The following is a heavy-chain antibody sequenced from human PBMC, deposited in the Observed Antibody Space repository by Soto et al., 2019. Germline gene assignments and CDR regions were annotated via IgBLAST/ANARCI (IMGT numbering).Heavy chain of an antibody. V-gene: IGHV4-59*01. CDR2: VYYSGST. Sequence: SETLSLTCTVSGGSINNYYWSWIRQPPGKGLEYIGYVYYSGSTSYNPSLESRVTISLDTSKNQFSLRPNSVTAADTAEYYCARLGRPDYYGSGTYYPLFDYWGPGTLVTVSS. CDR3: ARLGRPDYYGSGTYYPLFDY. CDR1: GGSINNYY. D-gene: IGHD3-10*01. J-gene: IGHJ4*02.